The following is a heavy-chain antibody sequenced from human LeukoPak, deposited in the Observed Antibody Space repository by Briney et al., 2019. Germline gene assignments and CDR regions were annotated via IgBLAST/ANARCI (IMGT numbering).Heavy chain of an antibody. Sequence: GGSLRLSCAAFGFTFSSHGMNWVRQAPGKGLEWVSFISGSSSIINYADSVKGRFTISRDNARNSLYLQMNSLRADDTAVFYCARGSLGSSTSSDCCPLDYWGQGALVTVSS. CDR1: GFTFSSHG. J-gene: IGHJ4*02. D-gene: IGHD2-21*01. CDR3: ARGSLGSSTSSDCCPLDY. CDR2: ISGSSSII. V-gene: IGHV3-48*01.